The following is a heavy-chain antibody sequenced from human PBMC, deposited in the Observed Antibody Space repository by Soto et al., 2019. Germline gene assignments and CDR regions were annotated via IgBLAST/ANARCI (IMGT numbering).Heavy chain of an antibody. CDR2: ISGSGGRS. Sequence: EVQLLDSGVGLVQPGGSLRLSCAASGFTFSNYAMTWVRQGPGKGLEWVSGISGSGGRSYYADSVKGRFTISRDNSKSTLYLQMNSLRAEDTDVYYCAKAYFVWSSEQPYYFDYWGQGTLVTVSS. J-gene: IGHJ4*02. V-gene: IGHV3-23*01. D-gene: IGHD3-16*01. CDR3: AKAYFVWSSEQPYYFDY. CDR1: GFTFSNYA.